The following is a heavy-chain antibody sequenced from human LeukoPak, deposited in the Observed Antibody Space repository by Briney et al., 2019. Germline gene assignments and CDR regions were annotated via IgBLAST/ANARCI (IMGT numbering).Heavy chain of an antibody. V-gene: IGHV3-7*01. CDR3: SSRDSSRSPSAY. Sequence: PGGSLRLSCTASGFTFGDYAMNWVRLAPGRGLEWLANIKPDGNEKYYVDSVKGRFAISRDNAKNEVYLEMNSLRAEDTGVYYCSSRDSSRSPSAYWGQGTLVRVSS. CDR1: GFTFGDYA. J-gene: IGHJ4*02. CDR2: IKPDGNEK. D-gene: IGHD2-2*01.